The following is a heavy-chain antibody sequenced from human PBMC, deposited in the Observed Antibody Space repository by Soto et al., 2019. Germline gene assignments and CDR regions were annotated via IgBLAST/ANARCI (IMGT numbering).Heavy chain of an antibody. CDR2: IYYSGST. J-gene: IGHJ4*02. CDR1: GGSISSSSYY. V-gene: IGHV4-39*01. D-gene: IGHD6-13*01. CDR3: ARHARKYSSSWYHPSFDY. Sequence: PSETLSLTCSVSGGSISSSSYYWGWIRQPPGKGLEWIGSIYYSGSTYYNPSLKSRVTISVDTSKNQFSLKLSSVTAADTAVYYCARHARKYSSSWYHPSFDYWGQGTLVTVSS.